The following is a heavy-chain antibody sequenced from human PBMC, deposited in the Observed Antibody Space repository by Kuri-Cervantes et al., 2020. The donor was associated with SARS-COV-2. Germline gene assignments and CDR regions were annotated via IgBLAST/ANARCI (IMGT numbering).Heavy chain of an antibody. V-gene: IGHV3-30*03. J-gene: IGHJ6*03. D-gene: IGHD3-3*01. Sequence: GGSLRLSCAASGFTFSSYSMNWVRQAPGKGLEWVAVISYDGSNKYYADSVKGRFTISRDNSKNTLYLQMNSLRAEDTAVYYCARDLDDFWSGNEFMDVWGKGTTVTVSS. CDR1: GFTFSSYS. CDR2: ISYDGSNK. CDR3: ARDLDDFWSGNEFMDV.